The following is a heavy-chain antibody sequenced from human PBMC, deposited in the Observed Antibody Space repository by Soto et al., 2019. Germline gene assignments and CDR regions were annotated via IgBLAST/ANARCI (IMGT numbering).Heavy chain of an antibody. D-gene: IGHD6-13*01. CDR2: IYYSGST. CDR1: GGSVSSGSYY. Sequence: TSETLSLTCTVSGGSVSSGSYYWSWIRQPPGKGLEWIGYIYYSGSTNYNPSLKSRVTISVDTSKNQFSLKLSSVTAADTAVYYCARERPTMAAAAPWGQGTLVTVS. V-gene: IGHV4-61*01. J-gene: IGHJ5*02. CDR3: ARERPTMAAAAP.